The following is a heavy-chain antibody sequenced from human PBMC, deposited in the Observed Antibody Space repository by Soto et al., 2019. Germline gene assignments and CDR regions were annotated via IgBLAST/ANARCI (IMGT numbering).Heavy chain of an antibody. CDR1: GFTFSSYW. Sequence: LRLSCAASGFTFSSYWMSWVRQAPGKGLEWVANIKQDGSEKYYVDSVKGRFTISRDNAKNSLYLQMNSLRAEDTAVYYCARSSGYYSYYYYYGMDVWGQGTTVTVSS. V-gene: IGHV3-7*01. J-gene: IGHJ6*02. CDR3: ARSSGYYSYYYYYGMDV. D-gene: IGHD3-22*01. CDR2: IKQDGSEK.